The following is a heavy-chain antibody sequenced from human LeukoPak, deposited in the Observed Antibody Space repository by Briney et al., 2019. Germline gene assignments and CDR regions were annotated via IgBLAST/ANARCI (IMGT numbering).Heavy chain of an antibody. J-gene: IGHJ1*01. V-gene: IGHV3-7*01. CDR1: GFTFSSYW. D-gene: IGHD3-22*01. CDR3: ARDRESYYDSSGSPIQH. Sequence: GGSLRLSCAASGFTFSSYWMTWVRQAPGKGLEWVANIKQDGSEKYYVDSVKGRFTISRDNAKNSLYLQMNSLRAEDTAVYYCARDRESYYDSSGSPIQHWGQGTLVTVSS. CDR2: IKQDGSEK.